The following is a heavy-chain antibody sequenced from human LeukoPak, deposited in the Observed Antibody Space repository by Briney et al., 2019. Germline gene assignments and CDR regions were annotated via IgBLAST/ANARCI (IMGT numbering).Heavy chain of an antibody. CDR2: INDSGGNT. J-gene: IGHJ4*02. CDR3: AKTSAGIRGGYFDY. V-gene: IGHV3-23*01. D-gene: IGHD3-10*01. Sequence: SGGSLRLSCAASGFTFSSYAMSWVRQAPGKGLEWVSLINDSGGNTYYADSVKGRFTISGDNSKNTLFLQMSSLRAEDTAVYYCAKTSAGIRGGYFDYWGQGTLVTVSA. CDR1: GFTFSSYA.